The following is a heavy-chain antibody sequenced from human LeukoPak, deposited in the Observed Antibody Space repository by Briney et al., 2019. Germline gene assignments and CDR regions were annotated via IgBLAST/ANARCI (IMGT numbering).Heavy chain of an antibody. J-gene: IGHJ4*02. CDR3: ARDQWLVRRTTGFDY. D-gene: IGHD6-19*01. V-gene: IGHV4-39*02. Sequence: SETLSLTCTVSGGSISSSSYYWGWIRQPPGKGLEWIGSIYYSGSTYYNPSLKSRVTISVDTSKNQFSLKLSSVTAADTAVYYCARDQWLVRRTTGFDYWGQGTLVTVSS. CDR2: IYYSGST. CDR1: GGSISSSSYY.